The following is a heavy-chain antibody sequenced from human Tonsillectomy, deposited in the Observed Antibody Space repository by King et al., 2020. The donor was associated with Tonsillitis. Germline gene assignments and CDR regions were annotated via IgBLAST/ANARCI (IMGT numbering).Heavy chain of an antibody. CDR1: GGSFSGYY. CDR2: INHSGST. V-gene: IGHV4-34*01. J-gene: IGHJ4*02. CDR3: ARVMDFGFSYFDY. D-gene: IGHD2-8*01. Sequence: VQLQQWGAGLLKPSETLSLTCAVYGGSFSGYYWSWLRQPPGKGLEWIGEINHSGSTNYNPSLKSRVTMSLDTSKNHFSLNLTSVTAADTAVYYCARVMDFGFSYFDYWGQGTLVTVSS.